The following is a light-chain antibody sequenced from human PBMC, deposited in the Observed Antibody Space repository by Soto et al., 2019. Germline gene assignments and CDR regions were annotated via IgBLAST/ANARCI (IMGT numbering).Light chain of an antibody. Sequence: QSVLTQPASVSGSPGQSITSSCTGTSSDVGGYNYVSWYQQHPGKAPKLMIYDVSNRPSGVSNRFSGSKSGNTASLTISGLQAEDEADYYCSSYTSSSTLYVFGTGTKVTGL. CDR2: DVS. V-gene: IGLV2-14*01. J-gene: IGLJ1*01. CDR3: SSYTSSSTLYV. CDR1: SSDVGGYNY.